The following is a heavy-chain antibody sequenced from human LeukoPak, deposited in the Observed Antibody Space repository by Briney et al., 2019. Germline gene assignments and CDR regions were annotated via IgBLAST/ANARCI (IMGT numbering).Heavy chain of an antibody. V-gene: IGHV3-53*01. CDR2: IYSGGST. D-gene: IGHD1-26*01. J-gene: IGHJ4*02. CDR3: ARNRDSGNCFDY. Sequence: PGGSLRLSCAASGFTVSSNYMSWVRQAPGKGLEWVSIIYSGGSTFYADSVKGRFTIFRDNSKNTLYLQMNSLRVEDTAVYYCARNRDSGNCFDYWGQGTLVTVSS. CDR1: GFTVSSNY.